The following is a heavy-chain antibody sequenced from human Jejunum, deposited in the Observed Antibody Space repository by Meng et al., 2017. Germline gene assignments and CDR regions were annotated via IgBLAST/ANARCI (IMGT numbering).Heavy chain of an antibody. V-gene: IGHV3-23*01. Sequence: GESLKISCAASGFTFGRHAMNWVRQAPGRGLEWVSVISSGDSTHYAEAVQGRFTISRGNSRNTVYPQMNSLRVEDSAVYYCAKSTPYGDAFDMWGQGTVVTVSS. D-gene: IGHD4-23*01. CDR3: AKSTPYGDAFDM. CDR2: ISSGDST. J-gene: IGHJ3*02. CDR1: GFTFGRHA.